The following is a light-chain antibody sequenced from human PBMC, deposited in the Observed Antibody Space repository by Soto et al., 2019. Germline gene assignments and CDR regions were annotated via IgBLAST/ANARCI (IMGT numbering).Light chain of an antibody. CDR2: GAS. CDR1: QTVNSN. CDR3: QQYNNWPRT. Sequence: EIVMTQSPATLSVSPGERATLSCRASQTVNSNLAWYQQKPGQAPRLLIYGASTRATGIPARFSGSGSGTEFTLTISRLQSEDFAVYYCQQYNNWPRTFGKGP. J-gene: IGKJ1*01. V-gene: IGKV3-15*01.